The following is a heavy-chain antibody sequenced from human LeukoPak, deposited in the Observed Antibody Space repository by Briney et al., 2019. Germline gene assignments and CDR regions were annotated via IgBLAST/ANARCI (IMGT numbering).Heavy chain of an antibody. CDR1: GGSISSYY. Sequence: SETLSLTCTVSGGSISSYYWSWIRQPAGKGLEWIGRTYASGSTDYNPSLKSRVTMSVDTSKNQFSLKLSSVTAADTAVYYFVTHHTPTYYYYMDVWGKGTTVTVSS. V-gene: IGHV4-4*07. D-gene: IGHD2-15*01. J-gene: IGHJ6*03. CDR3: VTHHTPTYYYYMDV. CDR2: TYASGST.